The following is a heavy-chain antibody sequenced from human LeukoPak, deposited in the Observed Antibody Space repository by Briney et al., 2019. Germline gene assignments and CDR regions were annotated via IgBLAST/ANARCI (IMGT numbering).Heavy chain of an antibody. D-gene: IGHD2-2*01. J-gene: IGHJ4*02. CDR1: GGSISSSN. Sequence: PSGTLSLTCAVSGGSISSSNWWSWVRQAPGKGLEWVSYISSSGSTIYYADSVKGRFTISRDNAKNSLYLQMNSLRDEDTAVYYCARGYCSSSRCSDYWGQGTLVTVSS. CDR3: ARGYCSSSRCSDY. CDR2: ISSSGSTI. V-gene: IGHV3-48*02.